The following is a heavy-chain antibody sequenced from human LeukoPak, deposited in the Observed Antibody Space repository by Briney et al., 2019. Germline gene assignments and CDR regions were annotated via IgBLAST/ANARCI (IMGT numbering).Heavy chain of an antibody. CDR1: GYIFTGHY. D-gene: IGHD5-24*01. J-gene: IGHJ3*02. Sequence: AASVKVSCKASGYIFTGHYMNWVRQVPGQGLEWMGWINPKTGGTNYAQNFQGRVTMTRDTSISTTYMELSRLRPDDTAVYYCARVGDGLDDAFDIWGQGTMVTVSS. CDR3: ARVGDGLDDAFDI. V-gene: IGHV1-2*02. CDR2: INPKTGGT.